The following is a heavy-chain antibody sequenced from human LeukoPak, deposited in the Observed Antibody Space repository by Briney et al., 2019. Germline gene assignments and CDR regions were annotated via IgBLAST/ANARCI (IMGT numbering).Heavy chain of an antibody. J-gene: IGHJ4*02. D-gene: IGHD3-10*01. Sequence: GGSLRLSCAASGFPFSDDWMNWVRQAPGKVLEWVGRIKKKGDGGTTDYAAPVKGRFTISRDDSTDTLYLQMNSLKSEDTAVYYCTTYGSGRKFDYWGQGILVTVSS. V-gene: IGHV3-15*01. CDR2: IKKKGDGGTT. CDR1: GFPFSDDW. CDR3: TTYGSGRKFDY.